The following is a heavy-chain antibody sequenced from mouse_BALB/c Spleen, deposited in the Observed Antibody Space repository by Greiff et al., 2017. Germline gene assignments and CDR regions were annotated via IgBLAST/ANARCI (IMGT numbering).Heavy chain of an antibody. CDR3: ARSPLYYGSSNYAMDY. CDR2: IHYSGST. V-gene: IGHV3-1*02. D-gene: IGHD1-1*01. J-gene: IGHJ4*01. CDR1: GYSITSGYS. Sequence: DVMLVESGPDLVKPSQSLSLTCTVTGYSITSGYSWHWIRQFPGNKLEWMGYIHYSGSTNYNPSLKSRISITRDTSKNQFFLQLNSVTTEDTATYYCARSPLYYGSSNYAMDYWGQGTSVTVSS.